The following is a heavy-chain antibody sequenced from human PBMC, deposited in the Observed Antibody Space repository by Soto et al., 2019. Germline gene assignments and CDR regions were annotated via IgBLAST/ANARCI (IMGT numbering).Heavy chain of an antibody. CDR1: GGSISSGDYY. D-gene: IGHD4-17*01. CDR3: ARTNFMTTGGGADY. J-gene: IGHJ4*02. CDR2: IYYSGST. V-gene: IGHV4-30-4*01. Sequence: QVQLQESGPGLVKPSQTLSLTCTVSGGSISSGDYYWSWIRQPPGKGLEWIGYIYYSGSTYYNPSPKGRVTISVDTSKNPFSLKLSSVTAADTAVYYCARTNFMTTGGGADYWGQGTLVTVSS.